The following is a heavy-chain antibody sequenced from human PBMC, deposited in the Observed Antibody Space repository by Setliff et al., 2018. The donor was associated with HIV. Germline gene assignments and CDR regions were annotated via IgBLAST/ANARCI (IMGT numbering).Heavy chain of an antibody. V-gene: IGHV3-74*01. CDR3: ARDLPIYDTSGSLDY. J-gene: IGHJ4*02. CDR2: INSDGSSP. D-gene: IGHD3-22*01. CDR1: GFAFNNYW. Sequence: GGSLRLSCAASGFAFNNYWMHWVRQVPGKGLMWVSRINSDGSSPTYADSVKGRFTISRDNAKNTLFLQMNSLRAEDTAVYYCARDLPIYDTSGSLDYWGQGALVTVS.